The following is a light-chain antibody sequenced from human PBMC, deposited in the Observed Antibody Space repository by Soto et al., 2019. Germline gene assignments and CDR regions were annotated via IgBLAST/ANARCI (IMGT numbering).Light chain of an antibody. V-gene: IGKV1-9*01. J-gene: IGKJ4*01. CDR2: AAS. CDR3: QQLNSDPTLT. CDR1: QGISSY. Sequence: DLQLTQSPSFLSASVGDRVTITCRASQGISSYFAWYQQNPGKATKLLIYAASTLQSGVTSRFSGSRSGKEFTLTISSLQPEDFAAYYCQQLNSDPTLTFGGRTKAEIK.